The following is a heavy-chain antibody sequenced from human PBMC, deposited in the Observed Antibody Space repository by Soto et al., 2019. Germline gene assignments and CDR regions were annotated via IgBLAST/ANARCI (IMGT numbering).Heavy chain of an antibody. J-gene: IGHJ6*02. V-gene: IGHV1-69*13. CDR3: ARDRGYCISTSCHYYYYYYGMDV. D-gene: IGHD2-2*01. CDR1: GGTFSNYT. Sequence: SVKLSCKASGGTFSNYTIIWVRQAPVQGLEWMGGIIPIFGTANYAQKFQGRVTITADESTGTAYMELSSLRSEDTAVYYCARDRGYCISTSCHYYYYYYGMDVWGQGTTVTVSS. CDR2: IIPIFGTA.